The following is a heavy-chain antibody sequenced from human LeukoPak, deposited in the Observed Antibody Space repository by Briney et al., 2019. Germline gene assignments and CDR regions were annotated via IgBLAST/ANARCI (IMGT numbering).Heavy chain of an antibody. CDR2: IYSGGAT. J-gene: IGHJ4*02. V-gene: IGHV3-53*01. D-gene: IGHD6-19*01. CDR3: ARGSVPGYY. Sequence: GGSLRLSCAASGFNVSNNYMNWVRQAPGKGLEWVSDIYSGGATHYEDSVYYADSVKGRFTISRDNAKNSLYLQMNSLRAEDTAVYYCARGSVPGYYWGQGTLVTVSS. CDR1: GFNVSNNY.